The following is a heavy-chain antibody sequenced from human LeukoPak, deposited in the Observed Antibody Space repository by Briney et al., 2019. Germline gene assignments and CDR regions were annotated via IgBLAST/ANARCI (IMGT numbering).Heavy chain of an antibody. CDR1: GFTFSSYG. J-gene: IGHJ4*02. V-gene: IGHV3-30*02. CDR2: IRYDGSNK. Sequence: GGSLRLSCAASGFTFSSYGMHWVRQAPGKGLEWVAFIRYDGSNKYYADSVKGRFTISRGNSKNTLYLQMNSLRAEDTAVYYCAKDTWSNNPYYFDYWGQGTLVTVSS. CDR3: AKDTWSNNPYYFDY. D-gene: IGHD1/OR15-1a*01.